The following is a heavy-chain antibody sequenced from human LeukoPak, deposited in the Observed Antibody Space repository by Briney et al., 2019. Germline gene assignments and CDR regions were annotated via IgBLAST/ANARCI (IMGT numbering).Heavy chain of an antibody. D-gene: IGHD3-9*01. V-gene: IGHV3-30*04. CDR1: GFTFSSYA. J-gene: IGHJ5*02. Sequence: GRSLRLSCAASGFTFSSYAMHWVCQAPGKGLEWVAVISYHGSNRYYADSVKGRFTISRDNSKNTLYLQMNSLRAEDTAVYYCARPDPGHFDWLSNNWFDPWGQGTLVTVSS. CDR3: ARPDPGHFDWLSNNWFDP. CDR2: ISYHGSNR.